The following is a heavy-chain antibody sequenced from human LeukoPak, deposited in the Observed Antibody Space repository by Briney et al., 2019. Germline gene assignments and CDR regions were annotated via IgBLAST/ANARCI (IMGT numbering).Heavy chain of an antibody. CDR3: ARGRFTRGFDY. Sequence: PGGSLRLSCAASGFTFSSYSMSWVRQAPGKGLEWVSSITSSSSYIYYADSVKGRFTISRDNAKNSLYLQMNSLRAEDTAVYYCARGRFTRGFDYWGQGTLVTVSS. CDR1: GFTFSSYS. V-gene: IGHV3-21*01. CDR2: ITSSSSYI. J-gene: IGHJ4*02. D-gene: IGHD3-3*01.